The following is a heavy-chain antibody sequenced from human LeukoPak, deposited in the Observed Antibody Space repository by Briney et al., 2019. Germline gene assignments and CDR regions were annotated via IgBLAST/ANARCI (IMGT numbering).Heavy chain of an antibody. CDR1: GFTFSSYS. CDR2: ISSSSSYI. Sequence: PGGSLRLSCAASGFTFSSYSMNWVRQAPGKGLEWVSSISSSSSYIYYADSVKGRFTISGDNAKNSLYLQMNSLRAEDTAVYYCARTDTLYYDSSGYYEFTDYWGQGTLVTVSS. D-gene: IGHD3-22*01. J-gene: IGHJ4*02. CDR3: ARTDTLYYDSSGYYEFTDY. V-gene: IGHV3-21*01.